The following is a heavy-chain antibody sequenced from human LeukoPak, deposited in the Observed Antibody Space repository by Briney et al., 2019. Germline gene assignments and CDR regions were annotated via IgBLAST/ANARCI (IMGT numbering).Heavy chain of an antibody. CDR3: AGGSSAFDI. V-gene: IGHV6-1*01. CDR1: GDSVSSNTAA. J-gene: IGHJ3*02. CDR2: TYYRSKWYT. Sequence: SQTLSLTCALSGDSVSSNTAAWNWLRQSPSRGLEWLGRTYYRSKWYTEYALSVKSRITINPDTSKNQFFLQLNSVTPEDTAVYYCAGGSSAFDIRGQGTMVTVSS.